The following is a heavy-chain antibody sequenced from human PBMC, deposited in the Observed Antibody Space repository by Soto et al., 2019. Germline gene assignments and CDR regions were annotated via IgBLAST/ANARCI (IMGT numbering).Heavy chain of an antibody. Sequence: QVQLVQSGGEVKKPGASVKVSCKTSGYSFTTYGISWVRQAPGQGLEWMGWISAYNGNTNYAQKLQDRVTLTTDTSTSTAYMELRSLRSDVTAVYYCAREGPAPYFYYGMDVWGQGSRVTVSS. V-gene: IGHV1-18*01. CDR1: GYSFTTYG. J-gene: IGHJ6*01. CDR2: ISAYNGNT. CDR3: AREGPAPYFYYGMDV.